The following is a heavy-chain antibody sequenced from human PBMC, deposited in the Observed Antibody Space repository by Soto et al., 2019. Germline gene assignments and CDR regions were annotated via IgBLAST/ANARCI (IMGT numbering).Heavy chain of an antibody. Sequence: QVQLQQWGAGLLKPSETLSLTCAVYGGSFSGYYWSWIRQPPGKGLEWIGDINHSGSTNYDPSLKSRLTISVDTSKNQFSLKLSSVTAADTAVYYCARKVLINYYDSSGYYFYWGQGTLVTVSS. J-gene: IGHJ4*02. D-gene: IGHD3-22*01. CDR1: GGSFSGYY. CDR3: ARKVLINYYDSSGYYFY. V-gene: IGHV4-34*01. CDR2: INHSGST.